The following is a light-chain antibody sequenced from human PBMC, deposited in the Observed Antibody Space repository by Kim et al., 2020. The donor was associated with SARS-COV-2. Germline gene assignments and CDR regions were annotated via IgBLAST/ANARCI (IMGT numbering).Light chain of an antibody. Sequence: EIVLTQSPATLSVSPGERVTLSCRASESVNNRLAWYQQKPGQAPRLLIYATSTGATGVPARFSGGGSGTEFSLTITSLQSEDFAVYYCQQYNNWPLTFGGGTKVDIK. V-gene: IGKV3-15*01. CDR2: ATS. J-gene: IGKJ4*01. CDR1: ESVNNR. CDR3: QQYNNWPLT.